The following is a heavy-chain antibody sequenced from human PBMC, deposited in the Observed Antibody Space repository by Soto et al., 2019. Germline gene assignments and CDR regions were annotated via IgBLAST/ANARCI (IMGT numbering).Heavy chain of an antibody. CDR2: IIPILGSA. J-gene: IGHJ3*02. V-gene: IGHV1-69*01. Sequence: QVQLVQSGAEVKKPGSSVKVSCKASGGTFSSYAISWVRQAPGQGLEWMGGIIPILGSAKYAQKFQDRVTITADESTSTTYMELSSLRSADAAVYYCASRERVDAFDIWGQGTMVTVSS. D-gene: IGHD1-26*01. CDR1: GGTFSSYA. CDR3: ASRERVDAFDI.